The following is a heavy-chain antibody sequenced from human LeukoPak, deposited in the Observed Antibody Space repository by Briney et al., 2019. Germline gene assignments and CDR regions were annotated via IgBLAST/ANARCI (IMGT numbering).Heavy chain of an antibody. D-gene: IGHD2-2*01. CDR2: ISYDGSNK. CDR1: GFTFSSYG. J-gene: IGHJ5*02. V-gene: IGHV3-30*03. Sequence: PGGSLRLSCAASGFTFSSYGMHWVRQAPGKGLEWVAVISYDGSNKYYADSVKGRFTISRDNSKNTLYLQMNSLRAEDTAVYYCARDLSRTTWGWFDPWGQGTLVTVSS. CDR3: ARDLSRTTWGWFDP.